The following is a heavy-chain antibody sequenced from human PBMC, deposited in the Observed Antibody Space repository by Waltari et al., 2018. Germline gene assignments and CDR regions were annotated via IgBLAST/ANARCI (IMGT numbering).Heavy chain of an antibody. D-gene: IGHD5-12*01. CDR2: IYYSGST. V-gene: IGHV4-59*01. J-gene: IGHJ4*02. Sequence: QVQLQESGPGLVKPSETLSLTCTVSGGSISSYYWSWIRQPPGKGLEWIGYIYYSGSTNYNPSLKSRVTISVDTSKNQFSLKLSSVTAADTAVYYCARAPGRGYDSLDYWGQGTLVTVSS. CDR3: ARAPGRGYDSLDY. CDR1: GGSISSYY.